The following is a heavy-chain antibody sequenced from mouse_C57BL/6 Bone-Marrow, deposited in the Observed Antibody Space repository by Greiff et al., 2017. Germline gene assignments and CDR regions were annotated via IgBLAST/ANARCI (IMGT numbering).Heavy chain of an antibody. D-gene: IGHD1-1*01. CDR1: GFSLTSYA. CDR2: IWTGGGT. Sequence: VMLVESGPGLVAPSQSLSITCTVSGFSLTSYAISWVRQPPGKGLEWLGVIWTGGGTNYNSALKSRLSISKDNSKSQVFLKMNSLQTDDTARYYCARNPLDYYGSSYVGYFDVWGTGTTVTVSS. J-gene: IGHJ1*03. V-gene: IGHV2-9-1*01. CDR3: ARNPLDYYGSSYVGYFDV.